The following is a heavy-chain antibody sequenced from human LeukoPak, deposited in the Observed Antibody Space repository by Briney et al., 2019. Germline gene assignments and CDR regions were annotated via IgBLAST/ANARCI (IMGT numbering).Heavy chain of an antibody. V-gene: IGHV3-23*01. Sequence: GGSLRLSCAASGFTFSSYAMSWVRQAPGKGQEWVSAISGSGGSTYYADSVKGRFTISRDNSKNTLYLQMNSLRAEDTAVYYCAKEYDIVVVPAVAFDYWGQGTLVTVSS. CDR1: GFTFSSYA. CDR3: AKEYDIVVVPAVAFDY. CDR2: ISGSGGST. J-gene: IGHJ4*02. D-gene: IGHD2-2*01.